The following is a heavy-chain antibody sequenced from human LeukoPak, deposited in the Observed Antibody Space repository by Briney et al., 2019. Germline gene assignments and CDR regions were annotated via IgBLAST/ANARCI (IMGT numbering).Heavy chain of an antibody. V-gene: IGHV4-30-4*01. Sequence: SQTLSLICTVSGGSINRCDYYWSWIRQPPGKGLEWIGYIYYSGSTYYNPSLESRVTISLDTSKNHFSLKLSSVTAADTAVYYCARARYANAWYAFDIWGHGTMVTVSS. CDR1: GGSINRCDYY. CDR2: IYYSGST. J-gene: IGHJ3*02. D-gene: IGHD2-2*01. CDR3: ARARYANAWYAFDI.